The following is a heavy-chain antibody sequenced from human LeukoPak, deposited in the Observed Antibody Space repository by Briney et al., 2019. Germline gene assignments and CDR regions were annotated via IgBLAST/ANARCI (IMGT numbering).Heavy chain of an antibody. J-gene: IGHJ4*02. D-gene: IGHD3-16*02. CDR1: GFTFSSYG. V-gene: IGHV3-33*06. CDR2: IWYDGSNK. CDR3: AKHGDNVWGSFRFGLDY. Sequence: PGGSLRLSCAASGFTFSSYGMHWVRQAPGKGLEWVAVIWYDGSNKYYADSVKGRFTISRDNSKNTLYLQMNSLRAEDTAVYYCAKHGDNVWGSFRFGLDYWGQGTLVTVSS.